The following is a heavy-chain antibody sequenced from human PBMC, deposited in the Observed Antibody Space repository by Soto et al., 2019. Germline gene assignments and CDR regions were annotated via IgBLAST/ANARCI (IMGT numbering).Heavy chain of an antibody. V-gene: IGHV3-74*03. J-gene: IGHJ4*02. Sequence: EVPLEESGGDLVQPGGSLRLSFAASGFTFSRHWMHWVRQAPGKGLVWVSRINFDGSSTTYADSVKGRFTISRDNSKNTLYLHMNSLRVEDTAVYYCAREVHDSSGYYEDYWGQGTLVTVSS. D-gene: IGHD3-22*01. CDR2: INFDGSST. CDR1: GFTFSRHW. CDR3: AREVHDSSGYYEDY.